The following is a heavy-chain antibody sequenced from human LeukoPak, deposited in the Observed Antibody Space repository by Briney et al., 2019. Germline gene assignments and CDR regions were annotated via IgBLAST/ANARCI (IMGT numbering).Heavy chain of an antibody. CDR3: ARQVGQLWLDY. Sequence: SETLSLTCTVSGGSFSIYYWSWIRQPPGKAPEWIGYIFRSGTTYYNPSLKSRITISIDTSKNQFSLKLRSVTAADTAIYYCARQVGQLWLDYWGQGTLVAVSS. V-gene: IGHV4-59*08. D-gene: IGHD5-18*01. CDR2: IFRSGTT. J-gene: IGHJ4*02. CDR1: GGSFSIYY.